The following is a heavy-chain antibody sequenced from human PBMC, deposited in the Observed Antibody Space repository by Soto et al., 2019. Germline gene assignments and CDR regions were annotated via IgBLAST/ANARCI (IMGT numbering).Heavy chain of an antibody. CDR3: ARTGLNWNDRLGYYYYYMDV. D-gene: IGHD1-1*01. CDR2: IDRDDDK. J-gene: IGHJ6*03. V-gene: IGHV2-70*11. CDR1: GFSLSTSGMC. Sequence: SGPTLVNPTQTLTLTCTFSGFSLSTSGMCVSWIRQPPGKALEWLARIDRDDDKYYSTSLKTRLTISKDTSKNQVVLTMTNMDPVDIATYYCARTGLNWNDRLGYYYYYMDVWGKGTTVTVSS.